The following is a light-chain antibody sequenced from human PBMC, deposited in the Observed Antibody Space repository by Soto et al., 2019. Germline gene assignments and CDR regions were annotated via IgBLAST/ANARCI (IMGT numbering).Light chain of an antibody. J-gene: IGKJ5*01. CDR3: QQSYSIPIT. Sequence: DIQMTQSPSSLSASVGDRVTITCRASQTIRSYLNWYQQKPGKAPKLLIYAASTLQSGVPSRFSGSGSGTDFTLTISSVQPEDFASYYCQQSYSIPITFGQGTRLEIK. CDR2: AAS. V-gene: IGKV1-39*01. CDR1: QTIRSY.